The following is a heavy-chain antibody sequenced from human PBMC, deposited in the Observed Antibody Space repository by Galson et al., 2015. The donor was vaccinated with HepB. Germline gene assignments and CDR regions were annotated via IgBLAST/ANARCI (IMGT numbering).Heavy chain of an antibody. CDR3: ANSGSS. CDR1: GFTFSSNW. CDR2: IKNDGSTT. V-gene: IGHV3-74*01. J-gene: IGHJ5*02. Sequence: SLRLSCAASGFTFSSNWMHWVRQAPGKGLEWVSRIKNDGSTTNYKDSVKGRFTISRDNAKNTLYLQMNSLRADDTAVYYCANSGSSWGQGTLVTVSS. D-gene: IGHD1-1*01.